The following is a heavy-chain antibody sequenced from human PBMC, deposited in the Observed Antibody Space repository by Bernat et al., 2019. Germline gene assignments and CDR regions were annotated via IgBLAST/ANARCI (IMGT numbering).Heavy chain of an antibody. V-gene: IGHV3-48*01. D-gene: IGHD6-19*01. CDR3: ARTPKGRWLVLGGFDP. CDR1: GFTFSSYS. Sequence: EVQLVESGGGLVQPGGSLRLSCAASGFTFSSYSMNWVRQAPGKGLEWVSYISSSSSTIYYADSVKGQFTISRDNAKNPLYLQMNGLRAEETALYYCARTPKGRWLVLGGFDPGGQGTLVTVSS. J-gene: IGHJ5*02. CDR2: ISSSSSTI.